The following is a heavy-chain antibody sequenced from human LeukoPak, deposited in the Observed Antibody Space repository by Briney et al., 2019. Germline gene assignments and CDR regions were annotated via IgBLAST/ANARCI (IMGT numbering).Heavy chain of an antibody. D-gene: IGHD3-16*02. Sequence: GGSLRLSCAASGFSSSTYAMAWVRQAPGKGLEWVSYISSSSSTIYYADSVKGRFTISRDNSKNTLYLQMNSLRAEDTAVYYCAKSYDYVWGSYHALDYWGQGTLVTVSS. CDR1: GFSSSTYA. CDR2: ISSSSSTI. J-gene: IGHJ4*02. CDR3: AKSYDYVWGSYHALDY. V-gene: IGHV3-48*01.